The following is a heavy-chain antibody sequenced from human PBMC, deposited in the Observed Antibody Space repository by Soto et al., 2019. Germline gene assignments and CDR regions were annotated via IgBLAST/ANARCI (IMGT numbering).Heavy chain of an antibody. CDR2: ISPEGCS. V-gene: IGHV4-34*01. J-gene: IGHJ4*01. D-gene: IGHD3-10*01. Sequence: PSETLSLTCGVHGGAFRGNYGTCFRQPPGNGLGWIGEISPEGCSKYIPALRSRVTISGDTSKNHFSLKVTSVPAADTAVYFCTRATYYRYYFDVWGHGTLVTVSS. CDR3: TRATYYRYYFDV. CDR1: GGAFRGNY.